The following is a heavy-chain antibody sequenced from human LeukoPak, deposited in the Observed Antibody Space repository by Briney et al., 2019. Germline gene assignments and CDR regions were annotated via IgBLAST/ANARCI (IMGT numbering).Heavy chain of an antibody. CDR3: ARKGPNGSGKVKY. J-gene: IGHJ4*02. CDR2: INHSGST. CDR1: GGSFSGYY. V-gene: IGHV4-34*01. D-gene: IGHD3-10*01. Sequence: PSESLSLTCAVHGGSFSGYYWSWIRQRPGKGLEWIGEINHSGSTNYNPSLTSRATISVDTSKNQFSLKLTSVTAADTAVYYCARKGPNGSGKVKYWGQGTLVSVSS.